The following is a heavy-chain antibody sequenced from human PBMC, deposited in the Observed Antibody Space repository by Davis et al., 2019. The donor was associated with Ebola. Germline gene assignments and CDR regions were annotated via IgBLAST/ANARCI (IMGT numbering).Heavy chain of an antibody. J-gene: IGHJ5*02. CDR1: TFTFKNDW. CDR2: INGDGTSR. CDR3: ARGYNWFDP. Sequence: GESLKISCEASTFTFKNDWMHWVRQSPGKGLVWVARINGDGTSRSYADSVKGRFTISRDNAKNTLYLQMNSLRAEDTAVYYCARGYNWFDPWGQGTLVTVSS. V-gene: IGHV3-74*01.